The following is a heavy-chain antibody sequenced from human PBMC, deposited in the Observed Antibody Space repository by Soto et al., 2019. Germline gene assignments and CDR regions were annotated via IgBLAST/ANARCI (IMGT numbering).Heavy chain of an antibody. Sequence: LRLSCAASGFTFSDYYMSWIRQAPGKGPEWVSYISSSGTTIYHADSVKGRFTISRDNAKNSLYLQMNSLRAEDTAVYYCARERLRTGDYWRQGTLVTVSS. CDR1: GFTFSDYY. D-gene: IGHD3-3*01. V-gene: IGHV3-11*01. CDR3: ARERLRTGDY. CDR2: ISSSGTTI. J-gene: IGHJ4*02.